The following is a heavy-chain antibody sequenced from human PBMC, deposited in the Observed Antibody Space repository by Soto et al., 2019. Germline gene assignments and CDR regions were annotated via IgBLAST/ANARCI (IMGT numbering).Heavy chain of an antibody. V-gene: IGHV1-2*02. J-gene: IGHJ6*02. CDR1: GYTFTGYY. Sequence: ASVKVSCKASGYTFTGYYMHWVRQPPGQGLEWMGWINPNSGGTNYAQKFQGRVTMTRDTSISTAYMELSRLRSDDTAVYYCARDHKGIAVAGYGMDVWGQGTTVTVSS. D-gene: IGHD6-19*01. CDR2: INPNSGGT. CDR3: ARDHKGIAVAGYGMDV.